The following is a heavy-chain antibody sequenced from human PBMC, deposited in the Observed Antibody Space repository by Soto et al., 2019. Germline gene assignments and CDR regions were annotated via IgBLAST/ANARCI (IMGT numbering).Heavy chain of an antibody. D-gene: IGHD2-15*01. CDR3: ATEDIVVKKPLVSLNYYYYMDV. CDR2: TYYRSRWYN. J-gene: IGHJ6*03. V-gene: IGHV6-1*01. Sequence: SQTLSLTCAISGDSVSSNSAAWNWIRLSPSRGLEWLARTYYRSRWYNDYAVSVRSRITVNPDTSKNQFSLQLTSVTPEDTAVYYCATEDIVVKKPLVSLNYYYYMDVWGKGTTVTVSS. CDR1: GDSVSSNSAA.